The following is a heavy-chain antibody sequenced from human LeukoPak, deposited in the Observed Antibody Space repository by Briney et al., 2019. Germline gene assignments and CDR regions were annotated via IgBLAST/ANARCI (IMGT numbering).Heavy chain of an antibody. J-gene: IGHJ5*01. V-gene: IGHV3-23*01. D-gene: IGHD3-10*01. CDR3: AIAQGTWWFDS. CDR1: FTFTNYA. Sequence: GGSLSLSCTFTFTNYAMSWVRQAPGKGLEWVSSIISSDGRTYYADSVKGRFTISRDSSKNTLYLQINSLRAEDTAVYYCAIAQGTWWFDSWGQGILVTVSS. CDR2: IISSDGRT.